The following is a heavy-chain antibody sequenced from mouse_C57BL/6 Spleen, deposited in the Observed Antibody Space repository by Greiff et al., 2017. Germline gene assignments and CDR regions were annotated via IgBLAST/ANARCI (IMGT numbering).Heavy chain of an antibody. CDR3: ARPLTGPWFAY. D-gene: IGHD4-1*01. J-gene: IGHJ3*01. CDR1: GFTFSAYG. CDR2: ISSGSSTV. V-gene: IGHV5-17*01. Sequence: EVHLVESGGGLVKPGGSLKLSCAASGFTFSAYGMPWVRQAPETGLAGVAYISSGSSTVYYADPVKGRFTISRDNAKNTLFLQMTSLRSEDTAMYYCARPLTGPWFAYWGQGTLVTVSA.